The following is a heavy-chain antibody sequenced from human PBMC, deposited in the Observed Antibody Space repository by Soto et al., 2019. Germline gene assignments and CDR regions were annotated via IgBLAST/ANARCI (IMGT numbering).Heavy chain of an antibody. CDR2: IWYDGSKK. D-gene: IGHD6-6*01. J-gene: IGHJ5*02. V-gene: IGHV3-33*01. Sequence: GGSLRLSCAASGFTFSSYGMHWVRQAPGKGLEWVAVIWYDGSKKYYADSVKGRFTISRDNSKNTLYLQMNSLRAEDTAVYYCAGSSSSLASWFDPWGQGTLVTVSS. CDR3: AGSSSSLASWFDP. CDR1: GFTFSSYG.